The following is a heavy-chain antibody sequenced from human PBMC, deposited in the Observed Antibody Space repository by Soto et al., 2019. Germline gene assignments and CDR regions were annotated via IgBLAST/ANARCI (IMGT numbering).Heavy chain of an antibody. V-gene: IGHV1-46*01. J-gene: IGHJ4*02. CDR1: GYTFTSYY. CDR3: ARGRYNTVNILPLDY. Sequence: QVQLMQSGAEVKKPGASVKVSCKASGYTFTSYYMHWVRQAPGRGLEWMGVINPSGGSTTYAQRFQGRVTMTRDTSTSTVYMELSNLRSEDTAVYYCARGRYNTVNILPLDYWGQGTLVTVSS. CDR2: INPSGGST. D-gene: IGHD4-17*01.